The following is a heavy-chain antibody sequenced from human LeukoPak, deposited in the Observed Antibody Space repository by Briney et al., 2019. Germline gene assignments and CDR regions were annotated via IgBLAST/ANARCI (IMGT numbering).Heavy chain of an antibody. D-gene: IGHD6-13*01. J-gene: IGHJ4*02. CDR3: ARGPYITSWHSPLDY. CDR1: GGSISSGTQY. Sequence: SETLSLTCVVPGGSISSGTQYWSWIRQPPGKGLEWIGCLYYNRNTNYNPSLKSRVTIPVDTSENQFSLKLTSVTAADTAVYYCARGPYITSWHSPLDYWGQGALVTVSS. V-gene: IGHV4-61*01. CDR2: LYYNRNT.